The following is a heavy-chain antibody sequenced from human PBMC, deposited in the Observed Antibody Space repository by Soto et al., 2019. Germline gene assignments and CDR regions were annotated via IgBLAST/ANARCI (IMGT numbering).Heavy chain of an antibody. V-gene: IGHV3-30*18. D-gene: IGHD4-17*01. CDR3: AQDLLSNSVTTCSS. J-gene: IGHJ5*02. Sequence: QVQLVEAGGGAVQPERSLRLSCAASGFTFDSHGMHWVRQAPGKGLEWVAVISSDGNNKYYAYSVKGGVTISRNNFKHIFYLQMSSLSAEDTAVYYCAQDLLSNSVTTCSSLGQGSLVTVSS. CDR1: GFTFDSHG. CDR2: ISSDGNNK.